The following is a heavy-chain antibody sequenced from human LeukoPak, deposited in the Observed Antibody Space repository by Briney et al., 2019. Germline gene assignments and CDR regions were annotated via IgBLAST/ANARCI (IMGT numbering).Heavy chain of an antibody. Sequence: ASVKISCTASGYTFTSNHIHWVRQAPGQGLEWMGIINPSDDTTTYAQKFRGRVTMTRDTSTNTVYMDLSSLISEDTAVYYCARGRRDFWSGYYNQAYYYYGMDVWGQGTTVTVSS. CDR3: ARGRRDFWSGYYNQAYYYYGMDV. J-gene: IGHJ6*02. V-gene: IGHV1-46*01. D-gene: IGHD3-3*01. CDR1: GYTFTSNH. CDR2: INPSDDTT.